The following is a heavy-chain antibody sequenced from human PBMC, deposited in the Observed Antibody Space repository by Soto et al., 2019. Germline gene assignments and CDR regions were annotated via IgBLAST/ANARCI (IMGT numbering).Heavy chain of an antibody. J-gene: IGHJ4*02. CDR2: IYYSGST. CDR1: GGSISSYY. Sequence: SETLSLTCTVSGGSISSYYWSWIRQSPGKGLEWLGDIYYSGSTSYNPSLKSRATISVDTPKKQLSLKLRSVTAADTAVYYCARGMGGGVWRYYFDYWGQGILVTSPQ. CDR3: ARGMGGGVWRYYFDY. V-gene: IGHV4-59*01. D-gene: IGHD2-21*02.